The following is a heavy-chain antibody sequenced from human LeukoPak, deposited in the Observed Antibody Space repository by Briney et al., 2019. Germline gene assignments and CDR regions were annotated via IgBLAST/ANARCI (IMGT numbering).Heavy chain of an antibody. J-gene: IGHJ4*02. CDR1: GFSRRYW. CDR2: INEDGTYT. CDR3: ANDLSGYYDY. D-gene: IGHD3-22*01. V-gene: IGHV3-74*01. Sequence: PGGSLRLSCVGSGFSRRYWMHWVRQVPGKGLVWVSRINEDGTYTSYADSVKGRFTISRDNAKNTLYLQMNSLSVDDTAVYYRANDLSGYYDYWGQGTLVTVSS.